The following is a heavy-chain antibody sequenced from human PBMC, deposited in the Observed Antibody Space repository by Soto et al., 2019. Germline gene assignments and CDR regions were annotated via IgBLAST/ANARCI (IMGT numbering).Heavy chain of an antibody. CDR2: ISYDGSNK. CDR3: AKERYSNTSPDFDY. V-gene: IGHV3-30*18. Sequence: SLRLSCAASGFTFSSYGMHWVRQAPGKGLEWVAVISYDGSNKYYADSVKGRFTISRDNSKNTLYLQMNSLRAEDTAVYYCAKERYSNTSPDFDYGGQGTLVTVS. J-gene: IGHJ4*02. D-gene: IGHD6-6*01. CDR1: GFTFSSYG.